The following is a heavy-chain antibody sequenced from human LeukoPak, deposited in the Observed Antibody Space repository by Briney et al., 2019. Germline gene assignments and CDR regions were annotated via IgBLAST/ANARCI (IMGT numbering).Heavy chain of an antibody. D-gene: IGHD5-18*01. V-gene: IGHV3-48*03. CDR2: ISLSGSTI. CDR3: ARSTEYSC. Sequence: GGSLRLSCAASVFTFSSYEMTWVRQAPGKGLEWVSYISLSGSTIYYADSMKGGFTISRDNAKNTLYLHMNSLRAEDTAVYYCARSTEYSCWGQGTLVTVSS. J-gene: IGHJ4*02. CDR1: VFTFSSYE.